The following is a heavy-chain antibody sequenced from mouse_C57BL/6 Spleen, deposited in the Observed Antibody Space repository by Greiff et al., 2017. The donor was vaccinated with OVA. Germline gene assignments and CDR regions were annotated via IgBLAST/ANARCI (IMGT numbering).Heavy chain of an antibody. CDR1: GFTFSSYG. J-gene: IGHJ2*01. V-gene: IGHV5-6*01. CDR2: ISTGGSYT. Sequence: EVQLVESGGDLVKPGGSLKLSCAASGFTFSSYGMSWVRQTPDKRLEWVANISTGGSYTYYPHSVKGRFTIYRDNAKNTLYLQLSSLKSEDTAMYYCARPLYYDYAVGCDYWGQGTTLTVSS. D-gene: IGHD2-4*01. CDR3: ARPLYYDYAVGCDY.